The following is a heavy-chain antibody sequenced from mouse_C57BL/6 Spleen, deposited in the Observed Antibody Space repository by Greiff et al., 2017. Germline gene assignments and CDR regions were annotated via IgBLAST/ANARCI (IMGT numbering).Heavy chain of an antibody. CDR3: TTPYYYGIRGAMDY. J-gene: IGHJ4*01. D-gene: IGHD1-1*01. Sequence: VQLQQSGAELVRPGASVKLSCTASGFNIKDDYMHWVKQRPEQGLEWIGWIYPENGDTDYASKFQGKATLTADTSSNTAYLQLSSLTSEDTAVYYCTTPYYYGIRGAMDYWGQGTSVTVSS. V-gene: IGHV14-4*01. CDR1: GFNIKDDY. CDR2: IYPENGDT.